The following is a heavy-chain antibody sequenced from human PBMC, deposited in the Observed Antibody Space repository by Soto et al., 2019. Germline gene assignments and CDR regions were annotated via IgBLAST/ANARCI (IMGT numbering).Heavy chain of an antibody. J-gene: IGHJ5*02. Sequence: QVQLQQWGAGLLKPSETLSLTCAVYGGSFSGYYWSWIRQPPGKGLEWIGEINHSGSTNYNPSLKSRVTISVDTSKNQFSLKLRSVTAADTAVYYCARCIVVVPAATLQGWFDPWGQGTLVTVSS. CDR1: GGSFSGYY. D-gene: IGHD2-2*01. CDR2: INHSGST. V-gene: IGHV4-34*01. CDR3: ARCIVVVPAATLQGWFDP.